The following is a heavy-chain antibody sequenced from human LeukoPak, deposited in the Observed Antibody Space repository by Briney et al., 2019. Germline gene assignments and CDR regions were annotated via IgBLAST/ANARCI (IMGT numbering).Heavy chain of an antibody. J-gene: IGHJ4*02. D-gene: IGHD6-13*01. CDR2: INSDGSSA. Sequence: GGSLRLSCAASGFTFSSYWMHWVRQAPGKGLVWVSRINSDGSSASYADSVKGRFTISRDNAKNTLYLQMNSLRAEDTAVYYCARDRGIAALDYWGQGTLVTVSS. V-gene: IGHV3-74*01. CDR3: ARDRGIAALDY. CDR1: GFTFSSYW.